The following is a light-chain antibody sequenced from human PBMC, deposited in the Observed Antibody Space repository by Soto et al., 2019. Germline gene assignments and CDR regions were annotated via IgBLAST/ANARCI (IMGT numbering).Light chain of an antibody. J-gene: IGKJ4*01. V-gene: IGKV3-20*01. CDR3: QQYGSSLT. Sequence: EIVMTHSPATLSVSPGERATLSFSSRQSISSNLVWYQQKAGQAPRLLIYGASTRATGIPDRFSGSGSGTDFTLTISRLEPEDFAVYYCQQYGSSLTFGGGTKVDIK. CDR1: QSISSN. CDR2: GAS.